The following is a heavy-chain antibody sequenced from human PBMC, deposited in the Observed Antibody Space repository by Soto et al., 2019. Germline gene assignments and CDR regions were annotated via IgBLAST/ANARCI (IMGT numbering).Heavy chain of an antibody. CDR2: IYPGDSDT. V-gene: IGHV5-51*01. CDR3: ARHGWLGYSSGLVDY. D-gene: IGHD6-19*01. Sequence: GESLKISCKGSGYSFTSYWIGWVRQMPGKGLERMGIIYPGDSDTRYSPSFQGQVAISADKSISTAYPQWSSLKASDTAMYYCARHGWLGYSSGLVDYWGQGTLVTVSS. CDR1: GYSFTSYW. J-gene: IGHJ4*02.